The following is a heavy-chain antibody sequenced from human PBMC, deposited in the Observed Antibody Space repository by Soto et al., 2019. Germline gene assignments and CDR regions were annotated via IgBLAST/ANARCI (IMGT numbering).Heavy chain of an antibody. V-gene: IGHV3-23*01. CDR1: GFTFSSYA. J-gene: IGHJ6*02. CDR3: ATDIVVVVAAANYYYGMDV. Sequence: EVQLLESGGGLVQPGGSLRLSCAASGFTFSSYAMSWVRQAPGKGLEWVSAISGSGGSTYYADSVKGRFTISRDNSKNTLYLQMNSLRAEDTAVYYCATDIVVVVAAANYYYGMDVWGQGTTVTVSS. D-gene: IGHD2-15*01. CDR2: ISGSGGST.